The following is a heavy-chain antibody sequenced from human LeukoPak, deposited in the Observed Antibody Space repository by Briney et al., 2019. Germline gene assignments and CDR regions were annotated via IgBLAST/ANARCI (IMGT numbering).Heavy chain of an antibody. V-gene: IGHV1-46*01. CDR2: INPSGGST. D-gene: IGHD3-10*01. CDR3: ARSKSRGVLLWFGERAYFDY. J-gene: IGHJ4*02. Sequence: ASVKVSCKASGYTFTSYYMHWVRQAPGQGLECMGIINPSGGSTSYAQKFQGRVTMTRDTSTSTVYMELSSLRSEDTAVYYCARSKSRGVLLWFGERAYFDYWGQGTLVTVSS. CDR1: GYTFTSYY.